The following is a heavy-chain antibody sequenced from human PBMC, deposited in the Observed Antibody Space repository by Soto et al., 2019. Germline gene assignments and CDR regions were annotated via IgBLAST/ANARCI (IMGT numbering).Heavy chain of an antibody. J-gene: IGHJ4*02. CDR2: IWYDGSNK. D-gene: IGHD6-13*01. CDR1: GFTFSSYG. Sequence: QVQLVESGGGVVQPGRSLRLSCAASGFTFSSYGMHWVRQAPGKGLEWVAVIWYDGSNKYYADSVKGRFTISRDNSKNSLYLQMNSLRAEDTAVYYCARFVAAAGTGDDYWGQGTLVTVSS. CDR3: ARFVAAAGTGDDY. V-gene: IGHV3-33*01.